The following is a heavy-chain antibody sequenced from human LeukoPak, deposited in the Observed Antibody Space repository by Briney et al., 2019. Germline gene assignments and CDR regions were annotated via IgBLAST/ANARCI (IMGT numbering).Heavy chain of an antibody. CDR1: GYTFTSYG. CDR3: ARESPTLYSGSYYLGPYFDY. Sequence: ASVKVSCKASGYTFTSYGISWVRQAPGQGLEWMGWISAYNGNTNYAQKLQGRVTMTTDTSTSTAYMELRSLRSDDTAVYYCARESPTLYSGSYYLGPYFDYWGQGTLVTVSS. V-gene: IGHV1-18*01. D-gene: IGHD1-26*01. CDR2: ISAYNGNT. J-gene: IGHJ4*02.